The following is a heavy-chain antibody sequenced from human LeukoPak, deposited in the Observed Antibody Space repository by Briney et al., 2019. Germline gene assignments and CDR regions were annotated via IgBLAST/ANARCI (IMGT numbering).Heavy chain of an antibody. Sequence: GGSLRLSCATSGFTFSGQNMNWVRQAPGKGLEWVSSISSSSSYIYYADSVRGRFTISRDNAKNSLYLQMNSLRAEDTAVYYCARDSYDSSGYHYYFGYCGQGTLVTVSS. J-gene: IGHJ4*02. V-gene: IGHV3-21*01. CDR2: ISSSSSYI. CDR3: ARDSYDSSGYHYYFGY. D-gene: IGHD3-22*01. CDR1: GFTFSGQN.